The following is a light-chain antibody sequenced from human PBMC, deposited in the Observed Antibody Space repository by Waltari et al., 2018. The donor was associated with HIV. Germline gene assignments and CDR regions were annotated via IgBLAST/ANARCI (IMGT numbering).Light chain of an antibody. Sequence: DIQMTQSPSSLSASVGDRVTITCRASQNIHTFLNWYQQKPGKAPKLLIFGASTLQSGVPSRFSGSGSGTDFTLTISSLQPEDFATYFCLQSNTPPITFGPGSKVDV. CDR2: GAS. CDR1: QNIHTF. V-gene: IGKV1-39*01. J-gene: IGKJ3*01. CDR3: LQSNTPPIT.